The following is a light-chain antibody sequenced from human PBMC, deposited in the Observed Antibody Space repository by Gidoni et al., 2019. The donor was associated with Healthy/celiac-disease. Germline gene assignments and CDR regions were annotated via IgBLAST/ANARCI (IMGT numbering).Light chain of an antibody. CDR1: QSVSSSY. CDR2: GAS. V-gene: IGKV3-20*01. Sequence: EIVLTQSPGTLSLSPGERATLSCRASQSVSSSYLAWYQQKPGQAPMLFIYGASSRATGIPDRFSGSGSGTDFTLTISRLEPEDFAVYYCQQYGSSPVQVTFGQGTKLEIK. CDR3: QQYGSSPVQVT. J-gene: IGKJ2*01.